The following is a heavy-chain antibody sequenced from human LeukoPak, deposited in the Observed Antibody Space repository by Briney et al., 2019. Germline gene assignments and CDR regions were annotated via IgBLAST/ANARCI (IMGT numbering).Heavy chain of an antibody. V-gene: IGHV3-23*01. D-gene: IGHD3-3*01. J-gene: IGHJ4*02. CDR1: GFTFSSYA. CDR2: ISGSGGST. CDR3: AKNRGYYDFWSGYYLGNYFDY. Sequence: PGGSLRLSCAASGFTFSSYAMSWVRQAPGKGLEWVSAISGSGGSTYYADSAKGRFTISRDNSKNTLYLQMNSLRAEDTAVYYCAKNRGYYDFWSGYYLGNYFDYWGQGTLVTVSS.